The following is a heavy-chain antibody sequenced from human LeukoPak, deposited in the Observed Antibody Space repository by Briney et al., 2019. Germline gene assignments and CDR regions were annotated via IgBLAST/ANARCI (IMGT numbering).Heavy chain of an antibody. J-gene: IGHJ4*02. CDR2: ISAYNGNT. D-gene: IGHD2-15*01. CDR3: ARGPQWRYCSGGSCYYFDY. CDR1: GYTFTSYG. Sequence: GASVKVSCKASGYTFTSYGISWVRQAPGQGLEWMGWISAYNGNTNYAQKLQGRVAMTTDTSISTAYMELSSLRSEDTAVYYCARGPQWRYCSGGSCYYFDYWGQGTLVTVSS. V-gene: IGHV1-18*01.